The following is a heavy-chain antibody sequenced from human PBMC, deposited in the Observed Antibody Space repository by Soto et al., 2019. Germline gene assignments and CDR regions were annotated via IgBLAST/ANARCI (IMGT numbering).Heavy chain of an antibody. CDR3: ARGMVRGVIWWLDP. J-gene: IGHJ5*02. Sequence: PSETLSLTCTVSGGSISSGGYYWSWIRQHPGKGLEWIGYIYYSGSTYYNPSLKSRVTISVDTSKNQFSLKLSSVTAADTAVYYCARGMVRGVIWWLDPWGQGTLVTVSS. D-gene: IGHD3-10*01. V-gene: IGHV4-31*03. CDR1: GGSISSGGYY. CDR2: IYYSGST.